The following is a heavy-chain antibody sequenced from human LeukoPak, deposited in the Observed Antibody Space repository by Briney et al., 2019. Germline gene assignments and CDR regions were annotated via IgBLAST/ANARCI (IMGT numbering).Heavy chain of an antibody. D-gene: IGHD3-9*01. CDR3: ARIHGSDILTGLGPLFDY. Sequence: PGGSLRLSCAASGFTFSSYEMNWVRQAPGKGLEWVSYISSSGSTIYYGDSVKGRFTISRDNAKNSLYLQMNSLRAEDTAVYYCARIHGSDILTGLGPLFDYWGQGTLVTVSS. CDR1: GFTFSSYE. J-gene: IGHJ4*02. V-gene: IGHV3-48*03. CDR2: ISSSGSTI.